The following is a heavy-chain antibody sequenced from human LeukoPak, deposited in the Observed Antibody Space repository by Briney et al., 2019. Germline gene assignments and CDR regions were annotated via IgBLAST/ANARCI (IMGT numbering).Heavy chain of an antibody. CDR3: ARRVVVIMSIDY. J-gene: IGHJ4*02. Sequence: SETLSLTCAVYGGSFSGYYWSWIRQPPGKGLEWIGEINHSGSTNYNPSLKSRVTISVDTSKNQFSLKLSSVTAADTAVYYCARRVVVIMSIDYWGQGTLVTVSS. D-gene: IGHD3-22*01. CDR2: INHSGST. V-gene: IGHV4-34*01. CDR1: GGSFSGYY.